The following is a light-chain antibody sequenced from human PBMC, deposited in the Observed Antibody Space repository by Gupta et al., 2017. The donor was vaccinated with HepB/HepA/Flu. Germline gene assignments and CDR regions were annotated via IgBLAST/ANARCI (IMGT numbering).Light chain of an antibody. V-gene: IGLV2-18*02. J-gene: IGLJ1*01. CDR1: SSDIGSYTR. Sequence: QSALTQPPSVSGSPGQSVTISCTGASSDIGSYTRVSWYQQPPGTAPKLIIYEVDNRPAGVPDRFSGSKSGNTASLTISGLQTEDEADYYCSSYTSSNTYVFGSGTKVTVL. CDR2: EVD. CDR3: SSYTSSNTYV.